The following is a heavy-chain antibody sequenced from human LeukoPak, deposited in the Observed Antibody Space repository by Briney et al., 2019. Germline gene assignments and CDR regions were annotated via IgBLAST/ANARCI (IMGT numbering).Heavy chain of an antibody. V-gene: IGHV4-34*01. CDR3: ARFSGWTLGY. CDR2: INHSGST. CDR1: GGSFSGYY. J-gene: IGHJ4*02. D-gene: IGHD6-19*01. Sequence: PSETLSLTCAVYGGSFSGYYWSWIRQPPGKGLEWIGEINHSGSTNYNPSLKSRVTISVDTSKNQFSLKLSSVTAADTAVYYCARFSGWTLGYWGQGTLVTVSS.